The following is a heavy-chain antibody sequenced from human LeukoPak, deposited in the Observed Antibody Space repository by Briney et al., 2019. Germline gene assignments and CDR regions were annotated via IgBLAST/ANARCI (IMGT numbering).Heavy chain of an antibody. Sequence: PGRSLRLSCAASGFTFDDYAMHWVRQAPGKGLEWVSGISWNSGSIGYADSVKGRFTISRDNAKNSLYLQMNSLSAEDTALYYCAKDIGYYDSSGYYDYWGQGTLVTVSS. D-gene: IGHD3-22*01. CDR2: ISWNSGSI. J-gene: IGHJ4*02. CDR3: AKDIGYYDSSGYYDY. CDR1: GFTFDDYA. V-gene: IGHV3-9*01.